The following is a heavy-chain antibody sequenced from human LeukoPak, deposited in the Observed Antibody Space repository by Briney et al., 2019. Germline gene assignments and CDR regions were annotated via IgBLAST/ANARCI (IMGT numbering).Heavy chain of an antibody. CDR2: ISSSSYI. D-gene: IGHD6-13*01. V-gene: IGHV3-21*01. Sequence: GGSLRLSCAASGFTFSSYSMNWVRQAPGKGLEWVSSISSSSYIYYADSVKGRFTISRDNAKNSLYLQMNSLRAEDTAVYYCARVSVGAAAGSLVNWFDPWGQGTLVTVSS. J-gene: IGHJ5*02. CDR3: ARVSVGAAAGSLVNWFDP. CDR1: GFTFSSYS.